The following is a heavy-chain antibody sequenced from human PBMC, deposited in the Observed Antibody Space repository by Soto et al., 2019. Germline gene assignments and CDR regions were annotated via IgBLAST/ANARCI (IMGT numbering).Heavy chain of an antibody. J-gene: IGHJ4*02. D-gene: IGHD3-3*01. CDR3: ARAIVGIFGVVTRYYFDY. V-gene: IGHV4-31*03. CDR1: GGSISSGGYY. CDR2: IYYSGST. Sequence: SETLSLTCTVSGGSISSGGYYWSWIRQHPGKGLEWIGYIYYSGSTYYNPSLKSRVTISVDTSKNQFSLKLSSVTAADTAVYYWARAIVGIFGVVTRYYFDYWGQGTLVTVSS.